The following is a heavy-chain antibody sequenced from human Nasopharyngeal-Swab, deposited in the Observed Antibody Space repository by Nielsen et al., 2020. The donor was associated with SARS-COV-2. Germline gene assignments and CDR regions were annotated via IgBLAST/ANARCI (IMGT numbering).Heavy chain of an antibody. J-gene: IGHJ3*02. V-gene: IGHV3-23*01. CDR3: AKGRSNRDAFDI. D-gene: IGHD1-14*01. CDR2: ISGSGGST. Sequence: AGSLRLSCAASGFTFSSYAMSWVRQAPGKGLEWVSAISGSGGSTYYADSVKGRFTISRDNSKNTLYLQMNSLRAEDTAVYYCAKGRSNRDAFDIWGQGTMVTVSS. CDR1: GFTFSSYA.